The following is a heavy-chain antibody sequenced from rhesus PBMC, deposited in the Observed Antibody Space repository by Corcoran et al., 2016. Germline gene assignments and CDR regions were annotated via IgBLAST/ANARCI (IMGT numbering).Heavy chain of an antibody. D-gene: IGHD6-13*01. Sequence: QVQLQESGPGLVKPSETLSLTCAVSGGPISSSNWWSWIRQSPGKGREWIGYIYGGRGSTSATPALPGRVTISTDTSKTQFSLKLSSVPAADTAVYYCARHARSWSSQFDYWGQGVLVTVSS. CDR2: IYGGRGST. J-gene: IGHJ4*01. CDR1: GGPISSSNW. CDR3: ARHARSWSSQFDY. V-gene: IGHV4-65*01.